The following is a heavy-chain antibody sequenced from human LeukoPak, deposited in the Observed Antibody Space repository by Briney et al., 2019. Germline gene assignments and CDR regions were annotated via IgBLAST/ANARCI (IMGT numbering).Heavy chain of an antibody. J-gene: IGHJ4*02. CDR2: INAGNGNT. Sequence: ASVKVSCKASGYTFTSYAMHWVRQAPGQRLEWMGWINAGNGNTKYPQKFQGRVTITRDTSASTAYMELSSLRSEDTAVCYCAREVSYYFDYWGQGTLVTVSS. CDR1: GYTFTSYA. D-gene: IGHD6-6*01. V-gene: IGHV1-3*01. CDR3: AREVSYYFDY.